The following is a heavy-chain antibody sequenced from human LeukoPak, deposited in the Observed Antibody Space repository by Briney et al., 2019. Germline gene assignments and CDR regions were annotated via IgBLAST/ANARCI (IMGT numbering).Heavy chain of an antibody. V-gene: IGHV4-61*08. CDR1: GGSISSGGYY. Sequence: KPSETLSLTCTVSGGSISSGGYYWSWIRQHPGKGLEWIGYIYYTGSTNYNPSLKSRVTMFVDMSKNQFSLRLSSVTAADTAVYYCARHRAYSSSSPFDYWGQGTLVTVSS. D-gene: IGHD6-6*01. CDR3: ARHRAYSSSSPFDY. J-gene: IGHJ4*02. CDR2: IYYTGST.